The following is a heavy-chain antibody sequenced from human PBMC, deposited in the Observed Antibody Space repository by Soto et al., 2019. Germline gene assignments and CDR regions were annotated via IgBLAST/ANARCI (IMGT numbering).Heavy chain of an antibody. D-gene: IGHD1-26*01. J-gene: IGHJ5*02. CDR1: GYTFTNFD. Sequence: ASVKVSCKASGYTFTNFDLHWVRQAPGQGLEWMGKINPDNGKTVYAQTFQGRVTMTRDTSMSTAYMELSGLRSEDTAVYFCARLSAQKWNNWFDPWGQGTPVTVSS. CDR3: ARLSAQKWNNWFDP. V-gene: IGHV1-8*01. CDR2: INPDNGKT.